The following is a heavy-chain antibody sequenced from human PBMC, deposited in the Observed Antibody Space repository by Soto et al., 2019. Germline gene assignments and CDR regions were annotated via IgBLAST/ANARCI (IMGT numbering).Heavy chain of an antibody. D-gene: IGHD2-21*02. J-gene: IGHJ6*02. CDR2: IGAYNGNT. CDR3: ARLVVTPRPFYGMDV. CDR1: GYTFTNYG. Sequence: ASVKVSCKASGYTFTNYGITWVRQAPGQGLEWMGWIGAYNGNTHYTERLQGRVTMTTDTSTSTAYMELRGLRSDDTAVYYCARLVVTPRPFYGMDVWGQGTTVTVSS. V-gene: IGHV1-18*01.